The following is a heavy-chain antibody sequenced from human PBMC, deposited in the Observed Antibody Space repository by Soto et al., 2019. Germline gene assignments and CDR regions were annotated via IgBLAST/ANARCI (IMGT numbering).Heavy chain of an antibody. V-gene: IGHV4-34*01. Sequence: SETLSLTCAVYGGSFSGYYWSWIRQPPGKGLEWIGEINHSGSTNYNPSLKSPVTISVDTSKNQFSLKLSSVTAADTAVYYCARGRGYSGYDKYYFDYWGQGTLVTVSS. CDR2: INHSGST. J-gene: IGHJ4*02. CDR3: ARGRGYSGYDKYYFDY. D-gene: IGHD5-12*01. CDR1: GGSFSGYY.